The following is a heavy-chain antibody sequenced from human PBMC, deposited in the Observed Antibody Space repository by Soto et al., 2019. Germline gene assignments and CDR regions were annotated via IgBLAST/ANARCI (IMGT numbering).Heavy chain of an antibody. CDR3: ARGRAGSTMIVVVITNYYYYGMDV. CDR1: GYTFTSYD. CDR2: MNPNSGNT. Sequence: ASVKVSCKASGYTFTSYDINWVRQATGQGLEWMGWMNPNSGNTGYAQKFQGRVTMTRNTSISTAYMKLSSLRSEDTAVYYCARGRAGSTMIVVVITNYYYYGMDVWGQGTTVTVSS. D-gene: IGHD3-22*01. J-gene: IGHJ6*02. V-gene: IGHV1-8*02.